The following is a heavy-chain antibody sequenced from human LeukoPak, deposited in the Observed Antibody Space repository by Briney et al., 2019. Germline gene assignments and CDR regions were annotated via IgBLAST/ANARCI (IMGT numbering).Heavy chain of an antibody. D-gene: IGHD6-13*01. Sequence: GSLRLSCAASGFTFSDYYMSWIRQAPGKGLEWVSYISSSGSTIYYADSVKGRFTISRDNSKNTLYLQMNSLRAEDTAVYYCAKVFGGIAAAGAWYHYYYYGMDVWGQGTTVTVSS. CDR2: ISSSGSTI. CDR3: AKVFGGIAAAGAWYHYYYYGMDV. CDR1: GFTFSDYY. J-gene: IGHJ6*02. V-gene: IGHV3-11*01.